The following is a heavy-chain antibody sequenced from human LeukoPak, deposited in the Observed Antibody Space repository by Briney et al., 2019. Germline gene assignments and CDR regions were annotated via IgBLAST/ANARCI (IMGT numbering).Heavy chain of an antibody. CDR3: ARDRLGAFDI. V-gene: IGHV3-30-3*01. J-gene: IGHJ3*02. Sequence: GGSLRLSCAASGFTFSSYAMHWVRQAPGKGLEWVAVISYDGSNKYYADSVKGRLTISRDNSKNTLYLQMNSLRAEDTAVYYCARDRLGAFDIWGQGTMVTVSS. D-gene: IGHD3-16*01. CDR2: ISYDGSNK. CDR1: GFTFSSYA.